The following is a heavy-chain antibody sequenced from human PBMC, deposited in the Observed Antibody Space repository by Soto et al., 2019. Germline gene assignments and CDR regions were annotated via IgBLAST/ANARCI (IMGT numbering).Heavy chain of an antibody. Sequence: GGSLRLSCAASGFTFSSYAMHWVRQAPGKGLEWVAVISYDGSNKYYADSVKGRFTISRDNSKNTLYLQMNSLRAEDTAVYYCARDRFGTGTGAGVDAFDIWGQGTMVTVSS. CDR3: ARDRFGTGTGAGVDAFDI. D-gene: IGHD1-1*01. V-gene: IGHV3-30-3*01. CDR1: GFTFSSYA. J-gene: IGHJ3*02. CDR2: ISYDGSNK.